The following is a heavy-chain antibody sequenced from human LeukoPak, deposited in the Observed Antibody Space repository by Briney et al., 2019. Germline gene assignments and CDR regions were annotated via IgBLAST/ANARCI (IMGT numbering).Heavy chain of an antibody. V-gene: IGHV3-7*01. CDR1: GFTFSSYW. J-gene: IGHJ4*02. CDR2: IKQDGSEK. D-gene: IGHD3-3*01. Sequence: GGSLRLSCAASGFTFSSYWMSWVRQAPGKGLEWVANIKQDGSEKYYVDSVKGRFTISRDNAKNSLYLQMNSLRAEDTAVYYCARGDFWSGYYILDYWGQGTLVTVSS. CDR3: ARGDFWSGYYILDY.